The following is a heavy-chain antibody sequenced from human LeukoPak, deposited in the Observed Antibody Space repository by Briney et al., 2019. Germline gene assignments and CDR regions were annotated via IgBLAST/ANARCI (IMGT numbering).Heavy chain of an antibody. CDR2: IKQDGSEK. CDR1: GFTFSNYW. Sequence: GGSLRLSCVASGFTFSNYWLTWVRQAPGKGLECVANIKQDGSEKYYVDSVKGRFTISRDSAKNSVYLQMNSLRVEDTAVYYCARDHVGGKYYYMDVWGKGTTVTVSS. V-gene: IGHV3-7*01. CDR3: ARDHVGGKYYYMDV. J-gene: IGHJ6*03. D-gene: IGHD3-16*01.